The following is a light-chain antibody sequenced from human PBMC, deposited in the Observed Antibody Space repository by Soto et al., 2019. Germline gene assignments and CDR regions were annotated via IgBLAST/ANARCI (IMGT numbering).Light chain of an antibody. V-gene: IGKV1-17*01. CDR1: QGIRDD. CDR3: LQHNTYPLS. J-gene: IGKJ4*01. Sequence: DIQMTQSPSSLSASFGDRVTITCRAGQGIRDDLCCYQQKPGKAPTRLIYAVSSLQNGVPSRFSGTGSGTEFTLTISSLQPEDFATYYCLQHNTYPLSFGGGTKVDIK. CDR2: AVS.